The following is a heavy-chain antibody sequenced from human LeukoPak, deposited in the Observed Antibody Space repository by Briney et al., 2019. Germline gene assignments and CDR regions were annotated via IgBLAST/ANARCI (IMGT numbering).Heavy chain of an antibody. J-gene: IGHJ1*01. CDR3: ATYYYDSSEEYFQH. V-gene: IGHV3-23*01. CDR1: GFTFSSYA. D-gene: IGHD3-22*01. CDR2: ISGSGGST. Sequence: GGSLRLSCAASGFTFSSYAMSWVRQAPGKGLEWVSAISGSGGSTYYADSVKGRFTISRDNSKNTLYLQMNSLRAEDTAVYYCATYYYDSSEEYFQHWGQGTLVTVSS.